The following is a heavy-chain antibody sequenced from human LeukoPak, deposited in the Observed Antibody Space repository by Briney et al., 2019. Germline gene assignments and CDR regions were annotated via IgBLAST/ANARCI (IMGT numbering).Heavy chain of an antibody. CDR3: ATITGEELDY. CDR2: IYHSGNA. J-gene: IGHJ4*02. CDR1: GGSISSGNYY. Sequence: KPSETLSLTCTVSGGSISSGNYYWSWIRQPPGKGLEWIGYIYHSGNAYYNPSLQSRVIISVDRSKNQFSLRLSSVTAADTAVYYCATITGEELDYWGQGTLVTVSS. V-gene: IGHV4-30-2*01. D-gene: IGHD7-27*01.